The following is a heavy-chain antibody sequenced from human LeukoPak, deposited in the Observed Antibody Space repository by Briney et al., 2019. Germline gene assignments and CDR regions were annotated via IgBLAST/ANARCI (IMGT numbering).Heavy chain of an antibody. Sequence: GGSLRLSCAASGFSFSSSDMNWVRQATGKGLEWVSYISSSSSTMYYADSVKGRFTISRDNAKHSLYLQMNSLRAEDTAVYYCARADYWGQGTLVTVSS. CDR3: ARADY. CDR2: ISSSSSTM. CDR1: GFSFSSSD. V-gene: IGHV3-48*03. J-gene: IGHJ4*02.